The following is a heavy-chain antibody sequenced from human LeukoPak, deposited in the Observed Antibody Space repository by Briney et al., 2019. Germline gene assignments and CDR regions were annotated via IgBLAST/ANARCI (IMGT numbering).Heavy chain of an antibody. CDR1: GGSISSFY. Sequence: SETLSLTCTVSGGSISSFYWTWIRQPPGKGLEWIGYVDHTGSTKFNPSLNGRVSISRDTSNNFFSLRLRSVTAADTAVYFCARGRVSSSTWYSTYYYFFYMDFWGKGTTVTVSS. CDR2: VDHTGST. V-gene: IGHV4-59*01. CDR3: ARGRVSSSTWYSTYYYFFYMDF. J-gene: IGHJ6*03. D-gene: IGHD4-11*01.